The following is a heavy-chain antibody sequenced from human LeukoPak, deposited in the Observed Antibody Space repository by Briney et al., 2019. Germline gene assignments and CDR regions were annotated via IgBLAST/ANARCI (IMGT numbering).Heavy chain of an antibody. Sequence: PSETLSLTCTVSGGSISSYYWSWIRQPPGKGLEWIGYIYYSGSTNYNPSLKSRVTISVDTSKNQFSLKLSSVTAADTAVYYCARSDCGGDCYTPLSWFDPWGQGTLVTVSS. J-gene: IGHJ5*02. CDR1: GGSISSYY. CDR3: ARSDCGGDCYTPLSWFDP. V-gene: IGHV4-59*08. D-gene: IGHD2-21*02. CDR2: IYYSGST.